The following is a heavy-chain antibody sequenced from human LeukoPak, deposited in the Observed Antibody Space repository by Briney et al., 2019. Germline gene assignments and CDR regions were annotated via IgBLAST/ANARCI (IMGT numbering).Heavy chain of an antibody. Sequence: PSETLSLTCTVSGGSISSYYWSWIRQPPGKGLEWIGYIYYSGSINYNPSLKSRVTISVDTSKNQFSLKLSSVTAADTAVYYCARGASSSWYLIWGQGTLVTVSS. J-gene: IGHJ4*02. V-gene: IGHV4-59*01. CDR3: ARGASSSWYLI. D-gene: IGHD6-13*01. CDR2: IYYSGSI. CDR1: GGSISSYY.